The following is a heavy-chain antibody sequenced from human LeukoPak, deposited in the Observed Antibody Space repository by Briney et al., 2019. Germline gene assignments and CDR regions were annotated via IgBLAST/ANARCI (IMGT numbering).Heavy chain of an antibody. CDR1: GGSFSGYY. CDR3: ARHGALGAYTDY. J-gene: IGHJ4*02. CDR2: IYYSGST. D-gene: IGHD3-16*01. V-gene: IGHV4-59*08. Sequence: SETLSRTCAVYGGSFSGYYWSWIRQPPGKGLEWIGYIYYSGSTNYNPSLKSRVTISVDTSKNQFSLKLSSVTAADTAVYYCARHGALGAYTDYWGQGTLATVSS.